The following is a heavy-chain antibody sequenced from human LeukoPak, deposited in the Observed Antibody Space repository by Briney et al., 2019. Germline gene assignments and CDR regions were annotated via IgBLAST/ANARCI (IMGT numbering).Heavy chain of an antibody. J-gene: IGHJ4*02. CDR2: ISRSGIYK. CDR1: GFTFSSYS. V-gene: IGHV3-21*01. Sequence: GGSLRLSCAASGFTFSSYSMTWVRQAPGKGLEWVSSISRSGIYKYSADSVKGRFTISRDNAKNSLYLQMNSLRAEDTAVYYCARALYDSSGYYSHFDYWGQGTLVTVSS. D-gene: IGHD3-22*01. CDR3: ARALYDSSGYYSHFDY.